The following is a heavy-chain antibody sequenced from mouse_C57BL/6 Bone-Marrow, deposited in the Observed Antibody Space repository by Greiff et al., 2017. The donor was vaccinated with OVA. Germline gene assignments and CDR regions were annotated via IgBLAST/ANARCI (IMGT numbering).Heavy chain of an antibody. J-gene: IGHJ3*01. Sequence: DVQLVESGGGLVQPGGSMTLSCVASGFTFSNYWMNWVRQSPEKGLEWVAQIRLKSDNYATHYAESVKGRFTISRDDSKSSVYLQMNNLRAEDTGIYYCTGSLYDGFAYWGQGTLVTVSA. CDR3: TGSLYDGFAY. D-gene: IGHD2-12*01. CDR2: IRLKSDNYAT. V-gene: IGHV6-3*01. CDR1: GFTFSNYW.